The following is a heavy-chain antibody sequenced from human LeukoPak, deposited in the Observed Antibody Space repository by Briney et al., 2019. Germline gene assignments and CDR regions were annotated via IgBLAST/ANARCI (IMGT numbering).Heavy chain of an antibody. Sequence: GGSLRLSCAASGFRFSNHAMSWVRQAPGKGLEWVAAIRGSGSSTYSADSVKGRFTVSRDNSKNTLYLQMNSLRAEDTAVYYCAKGLTVYYFDYWGQGTLVTVSS. CDR3: AKGLTVYYFDY. CDR2: IRGSGSST. V-gene: IGHV3-23*01. D-gene: IGHD1-14*01. CDR1: GFRFSNHA. J-gene: IGHJ4*02.